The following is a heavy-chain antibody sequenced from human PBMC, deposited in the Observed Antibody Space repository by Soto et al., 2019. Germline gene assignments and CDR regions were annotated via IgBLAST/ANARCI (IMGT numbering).Heavy chain of an antibody. D-gene: IGHD3-10*02. CDR1: GYFFTSHY. J-gene: IGHJ4*02. Sequence: QVQLVPSGAEVEKPGASVKVSCKTSGYFFTSHYIHWVRLAPGRGLAWMGRINPNNGDTNSPQKFQGRVTMTSDTSISTAYMEMSGLRSDDTALYYCAREVTYGGGSVSLGLGGQGTLVTVSS. CDR3: AREVTYGGGSVSLGL. V-gene: IGHV1-2*06. CDR2: INPNNGDT.